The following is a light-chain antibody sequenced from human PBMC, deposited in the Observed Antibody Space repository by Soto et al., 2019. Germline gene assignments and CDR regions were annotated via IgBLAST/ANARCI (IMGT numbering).Light chain of an antibody. Sequence: DIQLTQSPSFLSASVGDRVTITCRASQDMSSYLAWYQQKPGKVPKLLIYAASTLQGGVPSRFSGSGSGTEFPLTISSLQPEDFGTYYCQQLNTYPRTFGQGTKVESK. V-gene: IGKV1-9*01. CDR3: QQLNTYPRT. CDR2: AAS. J-gene: IGKJ1*01. CDR1: QDMSSY.